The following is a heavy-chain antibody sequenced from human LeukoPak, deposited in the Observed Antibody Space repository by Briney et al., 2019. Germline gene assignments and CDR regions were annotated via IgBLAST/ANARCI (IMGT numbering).Heavy chain of an antibody. CDR2: INHRGST. CDR3: GRGFAPFDP. V-gene: IGHV4-34*01. CDR1: GGSFSGYY. J-gene: IGHJ5*02. Sequence: PSETLSLTCAVYGGSFSGYYWSWIRQPPGKGLEWIGEINHRGSTNYNPSLKSRVTISVDTSKNPFSLKLCSVTAADTAVYYCGRGFAPFDPWGQGTLVTVSS.